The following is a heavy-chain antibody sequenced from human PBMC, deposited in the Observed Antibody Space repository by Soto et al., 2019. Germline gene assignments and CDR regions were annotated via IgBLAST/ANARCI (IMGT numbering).Heavy chain of an antibody. CDR2: IIPIFGTA. CDR1: GGTFSSYA. Sequence: GASVKVSCKASGGTFSSYAISWVRQAPGQGLEWMGGIIPIFGTANYAQKFQGRVTITADESTSTAYMELSSLRSEDTAVYYCARGRGSSSSVDYYYYYGMDVWGQGTTVTV. J-gene: IGHJ6*02. D-gene: IGHD6-6*01. CDR3: ARGRGSSSSVDYYYYYGMDV. V-gene: IGHV1-69*13.